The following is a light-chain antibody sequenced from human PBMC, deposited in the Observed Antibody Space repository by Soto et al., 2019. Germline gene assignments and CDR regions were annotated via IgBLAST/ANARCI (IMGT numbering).Light chain of an antibody. V-gene: IGLV2-14*01. CDR1: SSDVGGYNY. CDR3: SSYTISSTDV. J-gene: IGLJ1*01. Sequence: QSALTQPASVSGSPGQAITISCTGTSSDVGGYNYVSWFQQYPGKAPKLMIYEVNNRPSGVSHRFSGSKSGNTASLTISGLQAEDEADYYCSSYTISSTDVFGTGTKLTVL. CDR2: EVN.